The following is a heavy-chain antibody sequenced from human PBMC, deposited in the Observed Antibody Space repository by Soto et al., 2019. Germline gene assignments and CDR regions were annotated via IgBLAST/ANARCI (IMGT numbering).Heavy chain of an antibody. CDR2: ISSSGDTI. Sequence: GGSLRLSCAASGFTFNSYSLNWVRQSPGRGLEWISYISSSGDTIYYADSVKGRFTISRDNARNSLYLQMNGLRDEDTAIYYCAKDQRYAYSYYDSWGQGTLVTVSS. D-gene: IGHD3-10*01. CDR3: AKDQRYAYSYYDS. J-gene: IGHJ5*01. V-gene: IGHV3-48*02. CDR1: GFTFNSYS.